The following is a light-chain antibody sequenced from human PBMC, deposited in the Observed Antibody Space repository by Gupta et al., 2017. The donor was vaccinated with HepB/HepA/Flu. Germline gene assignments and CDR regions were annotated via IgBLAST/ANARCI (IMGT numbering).Light chain of an antibody. J-gene: IGKJ5*01. Sequence: EIVLTQSPATLSLSPGERATLSCRASQSVSSYLAWYQQKPGQAPRLRIYDASKRATGIPARFSGSGSETDFTLTISSLEPEDFAVYYCQQRSNWPITFGQGTRLEIK. CDR3: QQRSNWPIT. V-gene: IGKV3-11*01. CDR2: DAS. CDR1: QSVSSY.